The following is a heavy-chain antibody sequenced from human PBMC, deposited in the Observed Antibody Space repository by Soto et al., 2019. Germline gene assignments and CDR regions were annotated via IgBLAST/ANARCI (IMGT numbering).Heavy chain of an antibody. CDR2: TYYRSKWYN. Sequence: SQTLSLTCAISGDSVSSNSAAWNWIRQSPSRGLEWLGRTYYRSKWYNDYAVSVKSRITINPDTSKNQFSLQLNSVTHEDTAVYYCARDRSYGGNSVWEGDDAFDIWGQGTMVTVSS. J-gene: IGHJ3*02. D-gene: IGHD4-17*01. CDR3: ARDRSYGGNSVWEGDDAFDI. CDR1: GDSVSSNSAA. V-gene: IGHV6-1*01.